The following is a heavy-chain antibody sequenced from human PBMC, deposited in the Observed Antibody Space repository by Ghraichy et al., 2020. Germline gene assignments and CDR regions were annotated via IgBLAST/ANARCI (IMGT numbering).Heavy chain of an antibody. D-gene: IGHD2-2*02. J-gene: IGHJ4*02. CDR3: ARDHCSSTSCYTSFDY. V-gene: IGHV3-30*04. Sequence: GGSLRLSCAASGFTFSSYAMHWVRRAPGKGLEGVAVISYDGSNKYYADSVKGRFTISRDNSKNTLSLQMNSLRAEDTAVYYCARDHCSSTSCYTSFDYWGQGTLVTVSS. CDR1: GFTFSSYA. CDR2: ISYDGSNK.